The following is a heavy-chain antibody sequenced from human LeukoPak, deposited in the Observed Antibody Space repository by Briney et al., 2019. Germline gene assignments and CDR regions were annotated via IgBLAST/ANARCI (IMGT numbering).Heavy chain of an antibody. CDR2: ISPNSGGT. CDR3: ARSSGGGPYYFDY. CDR1: GYTFTGYY. V-gene: IGHV1-2*02. Sequence: ASVKVSCKASGYTFTGYYMHWVRQAPGQGLGWMGWISPNSGGTNYAQKFQGRVTMTRDTSISTAYMELSRLRSDDTAVYYCARSSGGGPYYFDYWGQGTLVTVSS. D-gene: IGHD3-16*01. J-gene: IGHJ4*02.